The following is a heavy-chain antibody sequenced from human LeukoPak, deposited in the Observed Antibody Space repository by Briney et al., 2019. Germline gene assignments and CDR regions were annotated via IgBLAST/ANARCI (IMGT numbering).Heavy chain of an antibody. Sequence: SETLSLTCAVYGGSFSGYYWSGIRQPPGKGLEWIGEINHSGSTNYNPSLKSRVTISVDTSKNQFSLKLSSVTAADTAVYYCARWIQLWLRPLDYWGQGTLVTVSS. CDR2: INHSGST. CDR3: ARWIQLWLRPLDY. CDR1: GGSFSGYY. V-gene: IGHV4-34*01. J-gene: IGHJ4*02. D-gene: IGHD5-18*01.